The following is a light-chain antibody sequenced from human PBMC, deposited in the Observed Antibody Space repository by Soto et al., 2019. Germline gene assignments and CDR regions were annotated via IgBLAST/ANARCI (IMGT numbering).Light chain of an antibody. CDR1: QSVSSN. CDR2: GAS. V-gene: IGKV3-15*01. J-gene: IGKJ1*01. Sequence: EIVMTQSPATLSVSPGERATLSCRASQSVSSNLAWYQQKPGQSPRLLIYGASTRATGIPARFSGSGSGTEFTLAISRLQSEDFAVYYCQQHNNWPWTFGQGTKVEIK. CDR3: QQHNNWPWT.